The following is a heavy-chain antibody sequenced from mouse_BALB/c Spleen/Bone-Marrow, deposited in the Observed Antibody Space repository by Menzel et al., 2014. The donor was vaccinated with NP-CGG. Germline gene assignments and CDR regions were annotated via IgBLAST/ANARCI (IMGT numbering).Heavy chain of an antibody. V-gene: IGHV1-14*01. CDR1: VYTFTNYV. CDR2: INPYNDGT. D-gene: IGHD2-1*01. CDR3: ARGGGNFFPPMDY. Sequence: EVQLQQSGPELVKPGASVKMSCKASVYTFTNYVIHWVKQKPGQGLEWIGYINPYNDGTKYNEKFRGKATLTSDKSSSTAYTELSSLTSEDSAVYYCARGGGNFFPPMDYWGQGTSVTVSS. J-gene: IGHJ4*01.